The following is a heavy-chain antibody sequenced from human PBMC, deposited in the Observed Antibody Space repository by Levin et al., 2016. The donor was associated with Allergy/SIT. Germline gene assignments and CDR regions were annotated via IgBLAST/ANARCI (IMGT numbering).Heavy chain of an antibody. Sequence: WVRQAPGQSLEWMGWINAGNGNTKYSQKFQDRVTFIRDTSASIAYMELSSLRSGDTAVYYCARDHLVVVPSPALNWFDPWGQGTLVTVSS. V-gene: IGHV1-3*01. CDR2: INAGNGNT. CDR3: ARDHLVVVPSPALNWFDP. J-gene: IGHJ5*02. D-gene: IGHD2-2*01.